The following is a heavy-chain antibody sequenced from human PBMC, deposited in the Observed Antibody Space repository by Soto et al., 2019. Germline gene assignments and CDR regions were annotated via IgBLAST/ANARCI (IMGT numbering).Heavy chain of an antibody. J-gene: IGHJ5*02. V-gene: IGHV4-61*01. CDR1: GGSVSSGSYY. D-gene: IGHD3-3*01. Sequence: TLSLTCTVSGGSVSSGSYYWSWIRQPPGKGLEWIGYIYYSGSTNYNPSLKSRVTISVDTSKNQFPLKLSSVTAADTAVYYCARGWNPWGQGTLVTVSS. CDR2: IYYSGST. CDR3: ARGWNP.